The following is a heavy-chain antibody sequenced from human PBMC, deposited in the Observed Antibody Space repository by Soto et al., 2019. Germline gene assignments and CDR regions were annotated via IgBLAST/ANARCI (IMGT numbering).Heavy chain of an antibody. D-gene: IGHD2-15*01. V-gene: IGHV4-39*01. Sequence: QLQLQESGPGLVKPSETLSLTCTVSGGSISSSGYYWGWIRQPPGKGLEWIGSIYYSGSTYYNPSLTSRVTISVDTSKNQFSLKLSSVTAADTAVYSCARHHSTPLFDPWGQGTLVTVSS. CDR3: ARHHSTPLFDP. CDR1: GGSISSSGYY. J-gene: IGHJ5*02. CDR2: IYYSGST.